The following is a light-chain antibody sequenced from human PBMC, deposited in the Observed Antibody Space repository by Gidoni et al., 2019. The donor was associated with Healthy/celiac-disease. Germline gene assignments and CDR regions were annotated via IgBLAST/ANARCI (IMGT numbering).Light chain of an antibody. CDR3: QQYDNLPYT. CDR2: DSS. Sequence: DIQMTQSPSSLSASVGDRVTITGQASQDISNYLNWYQQKPGKAPKLLIYDSSNLETGVPSRFSGSGSGTDFTFTISSLQPEDSATYYCQQYDNLPYTFGQGTKLEIK. V-gene: IGKV1-33*01. J-gene: IGKJ2*01. CDR1: QDISNY.